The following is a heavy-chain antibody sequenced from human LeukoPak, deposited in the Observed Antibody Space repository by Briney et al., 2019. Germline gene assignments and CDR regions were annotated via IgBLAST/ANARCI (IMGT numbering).Heavy chain of an antibody. Sequence: SETLSLTCTVSGGSISSGSYYWGRIRQPPGKGLEWIGSIDYSGTTYYNPSLKSRVTISVDTSKNQFSLKLSSVTAADTALYYCARRGQPAGSKGAFDYWGPGTLVTVPS. CDR2: IDYSGTT. D-gene: IGHD2-2*01. J-gene: IGHJ4*02. CDR3: ARRGQPAGSKGAFDY. V-gene: IGHV4-39*01. CDR1: GGSISSGSYY.